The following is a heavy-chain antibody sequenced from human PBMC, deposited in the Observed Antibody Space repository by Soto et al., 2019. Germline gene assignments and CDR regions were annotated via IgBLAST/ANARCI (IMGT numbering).Heavy chain of an antibody. CDR1: GYTFTGYY. D-gene: IGHD3-3*01. CDR3: ARNKKTVLRFLEWLFYGMDV. CDR2: INPNSGGT. Sequence: ASVKVSCKASGYTFTGYYMHWVRQAPGQGLEWMGWINPNSGGTNYAQKFQGRVTMTRDTSISTAYMELSRLRSDDTAVYYCARNKKTVLRFLEWLFYGMDVWGQGTTVTVSS. J-gene: IGHJ6*02. V-gene: IGHV1-2*02.